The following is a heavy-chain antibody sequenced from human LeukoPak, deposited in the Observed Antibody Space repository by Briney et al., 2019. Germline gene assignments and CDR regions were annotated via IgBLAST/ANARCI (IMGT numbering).Heavy chain of an antibody. CDR3: ARDHISYYDSSGSPDY. Sequence: ASVKVSCKASGYTFTSYGISWVRQAPGQGLEWIGWISAYNGNTNYAQKLQGRVTMTTDTSTSTAYMELRSLRSDDTAVYYCARDHISYYDSSGSPDYWGQGTLVTVSS. V-gene: IGHV1-18*01. J-gene: IGHJ4*02. CDR2: ISAYNGNT. D-gene: IGHD3-22*01. CDR1: GYTFTSYG.